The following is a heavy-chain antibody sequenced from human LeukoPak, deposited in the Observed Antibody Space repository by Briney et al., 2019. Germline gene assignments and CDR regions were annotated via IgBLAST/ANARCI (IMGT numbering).Heavy chain of an antibody. CDR1: GDSITSSSYY. D-gene: IGHD3-10*01. J-gene: IGHJ4*02. CDR2: VFQDVAT. V-gene: IGHV4-39*01. Sequence: SETLSLTCTVSGDSITSSSYYWAWIRQPPGEGLEWIGSVFQDVATYYTPSLQSEVPVSLDTSKIQCSLKLGSVTAADTAVYYCAREYYGIFEVWGQGTLVPVSP. CDR3: AREYYGIFEV.